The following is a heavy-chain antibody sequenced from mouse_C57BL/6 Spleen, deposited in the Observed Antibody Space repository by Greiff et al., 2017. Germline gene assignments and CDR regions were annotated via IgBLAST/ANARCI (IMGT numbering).Heavy chain of an antibody. CDR3: ARRNNKGLGHAMDY. V-gene: IGHV1-18*01. CDR1: GYTFTDYN. Sequence: EVKLVESGPELVKPGASVKIPCKASGYTFTDYNMDWVKQSHGKSLEWIGDINPNNGGTIYNQKFKGKATLTVDKSSSTAYMELRSLTSEDTAVYYCARRNNKGLGHAMDYWGTGTSVTASS. CDR2: INPNNGGT. J-gene: IGHJ4*01. D-gene: IGHD4-1*01.